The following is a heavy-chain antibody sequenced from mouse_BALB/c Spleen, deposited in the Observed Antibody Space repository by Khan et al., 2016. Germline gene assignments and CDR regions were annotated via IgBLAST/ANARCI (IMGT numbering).Heavy chain of an antibody. CDR3: APMGGNYGAWFAY. V-gene: IGHV5-4*02. J-gene: IGHJ3*01. CDR2: ISDGGSYT. D-gene: IGHD2-1*01. CDR1: GFTFSDYY. Sequence: EVELVESGGGLVKPGGSLKLSCAASGFTFSDYYMYWVRQTPEKILAWVATISDGGSYTYYPDSVKGRFTISRANAKNNLYLQMSSLKSEDTAMYYCAPMGGNYGAWFAYWGQGTLVTVSA.